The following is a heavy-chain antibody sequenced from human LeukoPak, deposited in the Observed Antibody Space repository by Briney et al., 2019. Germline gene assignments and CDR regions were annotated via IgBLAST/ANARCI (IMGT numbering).Heavy chain of an antibody. CDR2: ISSSSSYI. J-gene: IGHJ4*02. CDR1: GFTFSSYS. CDR3: ARDRGSSTGLDY. Sequence: GGSLKLSCAASGFTFSSYSMNWVRQAPGKGLEWVSSISSSSSYIYYADSVKGRFTISRDNAKNSLYLQMNSLRAEDTAVYYCARDRGSSTGLDYWGQGTLVTVSS. V-gene: IGHV3-21*01. D-gene: IGHD6-13*01.